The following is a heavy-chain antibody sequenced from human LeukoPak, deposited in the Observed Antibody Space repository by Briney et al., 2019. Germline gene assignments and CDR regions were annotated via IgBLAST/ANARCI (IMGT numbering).Heavy chain of an antibody. Sequence: GASVKVSCKSSGYTFTSYGISWVRQAPGQGREGMGWISAYNGNTNYAQKLQGRVTMTPDTSTSTAYLELRSLRSDDTAVYYCARVPSEPLGYDSGGSDWYFDLWGRGTLVTVSS. V-gene: IGHV1-18*01. J-gene: IGHJ2*01. CDR1: GYTFTSYG. CDR2: ISAYNGNT. D-gene: IGHD3-22*01. CDR3: ARVPSEPLGYDSGGSDWYFDL.